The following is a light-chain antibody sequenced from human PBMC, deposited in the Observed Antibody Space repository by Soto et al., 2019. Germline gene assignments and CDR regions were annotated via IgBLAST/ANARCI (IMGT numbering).Light chain of an antibody. V-gene: IGKV3-20*01. J-gene: IGKJ1*01. CDR3: QQCGSSPPT. Sequence: EIVLTQSPGTLSLSPGERATLSCRASQGVSSSYLAWYQQKPGQAPRLLIYGASSRATGIPDRFSGSGSGTDFTLTISRLEPEDFAVYYCQQCGSSPPTFGQGTKVDIK. CDR1: QGVSSSY. CDR2: GAS.